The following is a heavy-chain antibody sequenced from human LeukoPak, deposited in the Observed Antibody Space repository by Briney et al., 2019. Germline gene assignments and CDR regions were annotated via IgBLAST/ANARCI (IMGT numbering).Heavy chain of an antibody. D-gene: IGHD6-19*01. CDR1: GFTFSRYW. J-gene: IGHJ6*02. CDR2: IWYDGSNK. CDR3: AREFGIAVADPNYYYYGMDV. V-gene: IGHV3-33*08. Sequence: GGSLRLSCAASGFTFSRYWMSWVRQAPGKGLEWVAVIWYDGSNKYYADSVKGRFTISRDNSKNTLYLQMNSLRAEDTAVHYCAREFGIAVADPNYYYYGMDVWGQGTTVTVSS.